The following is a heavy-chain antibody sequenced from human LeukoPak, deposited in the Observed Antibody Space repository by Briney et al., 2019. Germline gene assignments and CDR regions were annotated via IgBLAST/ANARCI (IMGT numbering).Heavy chain of an antibody. CDR2: IYYSGST. J-gene: IGHJ6*02. D-gene: IGHD6-13*01. CDR3: AGTGYSSDYYGMDV. V-gene: IGHV4-59*01. CDR1: GGSISSYY. Sequence: SETLSLTCTVSGGSISSYYWSWIRQPPGKGLEWIGYIYYSGSTNYNPSLKSRVTISVDTSKNQFSLKLSSVTAADTAVYYCAGTGYSSDYYGMDVWGQGTTVTVSS.